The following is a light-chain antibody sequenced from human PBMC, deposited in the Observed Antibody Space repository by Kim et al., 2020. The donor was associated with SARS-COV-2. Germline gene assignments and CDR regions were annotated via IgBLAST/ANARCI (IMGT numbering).Light chain of an antibody. Sequence: SPGQTASITCSGDKLGDKYACWYQQKPGQAPVLVIYQDSKRPSGIPERFSGSNSGNTATLTISGTQALDEADYYCQAWDSSTYYVFGTGTQVTVL. CDR3: QAWDSSTYYV. CDR2: QDS. CDR1: KLGDKY. V-gene: IGLV3-1*01. J-gene: IGLJ1*01.